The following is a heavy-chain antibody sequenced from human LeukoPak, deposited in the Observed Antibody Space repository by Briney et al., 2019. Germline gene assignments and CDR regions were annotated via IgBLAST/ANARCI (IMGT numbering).Heavy chain of an antibody. Sequence: SETLSLTCTVSGGSISSYYWSWIRQPPGKGLEWIGSIYYSGSTYYNPSLKSRVTISVDTSKNQFSLKLSSVTAADTAVYYCARHVAAAIDYWGQGTLVTVSS. J-gene: IGHJ4*02. CDR1: GGSISSYY. CDR2: IYYSGST. V-gene: IGHV4-39*01. D-gene: IGHD6-13*01. CDR3: ARHVAAAIDY.